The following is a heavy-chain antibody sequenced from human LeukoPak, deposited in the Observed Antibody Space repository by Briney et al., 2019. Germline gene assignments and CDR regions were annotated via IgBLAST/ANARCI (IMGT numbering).Heavy chain of an antibody. J-gene: IGHJ6*03. CDR3: ARVELELPSYYYYMGV. V-gene: IGHV3-21*01. D-gene: IGHD1-7*01. Sequence: GGSLRLSCAASGFTFSSYSMNWVRQAPGKGLEWVSSISSSSSYIYYADSVKGRFTISRDNAKNSLYLQMNSLRAEDTAVYYCARVELELPSYYYYMGVWGKGTTVTVSS. CDR2: ISSSSSYI. CDR1: GFTFSSYS.